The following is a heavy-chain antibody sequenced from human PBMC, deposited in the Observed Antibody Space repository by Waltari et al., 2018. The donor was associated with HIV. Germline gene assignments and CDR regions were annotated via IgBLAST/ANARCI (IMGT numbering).Heavy chain of an antibody. V-gene: IGHV4-61*01. J-gene: IGHJ4*02. Sequence: QVQLQESGPGLVKPSETLSLTCTVSGGSVSSGSYYWRWIRQPPGTGLEWIGYIYYSGSTNYNPSLKSRVTISVDTSKNQFSLKLSSVTAADTAVYYCARGGSSDYDILTGFSTTFDYWGQGTLVTVSS. CDR2: IYYSGST. D-gene: IGHD3-9*01. CDR1: GGSVSSGSYY. CDR3: ARGGSSDYDILTGFSTTFDY.